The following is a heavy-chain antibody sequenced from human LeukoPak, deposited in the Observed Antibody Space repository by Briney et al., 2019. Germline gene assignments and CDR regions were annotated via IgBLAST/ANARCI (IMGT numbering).Heavy chain of an antibody. Sequence: PSETLSLTCTVSGGSINYHYWSWIRQAPGKGLEWIGFIYYSGTTNYNPSLQSRITISVDTSKNHFSLKLTSVTAADTAVYYCARLLDNDSSGYPDTFDVWGQGTMVTVSS. CDR2: IYYSGTT. CDR1: GGSINYHY. V-gene: IGHV4-59*11. D-gene: IGHD3-22*01. J-gene: IGHJ3*01. CDR3: ARLLDNDSSGYPDTFDV.